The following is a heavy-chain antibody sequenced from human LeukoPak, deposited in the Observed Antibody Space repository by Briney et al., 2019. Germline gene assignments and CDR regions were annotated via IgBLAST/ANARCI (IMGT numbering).Heavy chain of an antibody. V-gene: IGHV3-48*03. Sequence: GGSLRLSCVASGFIFSSYEMNWVRQAPGKGLEWVSYISSSDTIYYADSVRGRFSISRDNAKNSLYLQMNSLRAEDTAVYYCARDFGGAADYWGQGTLVTVSS. D-gene: IGHD3-16*01. CDR2: ISSSDTI. J-gene: IGHJ4*02. CDR1: GFIFSSYE. CDR3: ARDFGGAADY.